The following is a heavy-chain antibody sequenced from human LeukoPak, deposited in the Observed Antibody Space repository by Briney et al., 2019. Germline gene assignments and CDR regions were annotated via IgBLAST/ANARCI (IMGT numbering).Heavy chain of an antibody. Sequence: SQTLSLTCTVSGDSISSGSHYWSWIRQPAGEGLEWIGRIYLSGSTYYNPSLKSRVTISVDTSKNQCSLKLSSVTAAATAMYYCARDRPNVDSTGYYSRHDAFDIWGQGTIVTVSS. CDR1: GDSISSGSHY. D-gene: IGHD3-22*01. CDR3: ARDRPNVDSTGYYSRHDAFDI. CDR2: IYLSGST. V-gene: IGHV4-61*02. J-gene: IGHJ3*02.